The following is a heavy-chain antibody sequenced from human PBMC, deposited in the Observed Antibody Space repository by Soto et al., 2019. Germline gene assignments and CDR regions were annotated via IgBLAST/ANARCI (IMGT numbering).Heavy chain of an antibody. CDR3: GRLDDSGTVIDY. CDR2: IFPDDSDT. CDR1: GYDFANYW. V-gene: IGHV5-51*01. Sequence: GESLKISCEGSGYDFANYWIAWVRQMPGKGLEWMGIIFPDDSDTKYSPSFQGQVTISADRSISTAYLQLSSLKASDSAMYYCGRLDDSGTVIDYWGQGTLVTVSS. J-gene: IGHJ4*02. D-gene: IGHD1-26*01.